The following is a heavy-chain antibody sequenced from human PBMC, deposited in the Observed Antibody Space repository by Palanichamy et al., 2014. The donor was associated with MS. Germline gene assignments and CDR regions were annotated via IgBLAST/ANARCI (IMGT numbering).Heavy chain of an antibody. CDR3: AREGSGWPAFDY. CDR2: IDSSSSII. V-gene: IGHV3-48*04. Sequence: EVQLVESGGGLVQPGGSLRLSCAASGISFSNSRMNWVRQAPGKGLEWVSYIDSSSSIIYYADSVKGRFTISRDNAENSLFLQMNRLRAEDTAVYYCAREGSGWPAFDYWGQGALVTVSS. D-gene: IGHD6-19*01. J-gene: IGHJ4*02. CDR1: GISFSNSR.